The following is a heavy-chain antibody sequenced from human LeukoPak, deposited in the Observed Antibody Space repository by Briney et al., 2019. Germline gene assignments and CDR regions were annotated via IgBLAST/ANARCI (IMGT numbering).Heavy chain of an antibody. V-gene: IGHV4-59*10. CDR2: IYYSGST. D-gene: IGHD3-10*01. CDR1: GGSFSGFY. Sequence: SETLSLTCAVYGGSFSGFYWSWIRQPAGKGLEWIGSIYYSGSTYYNPSLKSRVTISVDTSKNQFSLKLSSVTAADTDVYYCARKVRGVFSFDYWGQGTLVTVSS. CDR3: ARKVRGVFSFDY. J-gene: IGHJ4*02.